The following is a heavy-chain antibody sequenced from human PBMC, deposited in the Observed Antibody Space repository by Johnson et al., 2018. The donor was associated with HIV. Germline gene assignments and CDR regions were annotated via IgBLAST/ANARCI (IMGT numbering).Heavy chain of an antibody. CDR1: GFTFSSYA. V-gene: IGHV3-20*04. Sequence: VQLVESGGGVVQPGRSLRLSCAASGFTFSSYAMHWVRQAPGKGLEWVSGINWNGGSTGYADSVKGRFTISRDNAKNSLYLQMNSLRAEDTAVYYCYGYYDAFDIWGQGTMVTVSS. CDR3: YGYYDAFDI. J-gene: IGHJ3*02. D-gene: IGHD3-10*01. CDR2: INWNGGST.